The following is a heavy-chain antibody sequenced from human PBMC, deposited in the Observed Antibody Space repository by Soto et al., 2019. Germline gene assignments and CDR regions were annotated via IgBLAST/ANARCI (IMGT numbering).Heavy chain of an antibody. V-gene: IGHV3-43*01. CDR3: AYTTTSNGN. CDR1: GFTFDDYT. CDR2: INWDGGRT. D-gene: IGHD3-16*01. J-gene: IGHJ4*02. Sequence: GGSLRLSCAASGFTFDDYTMHWVRQAPGKGLEWVSNINWDGGRTHYADSVKGRFTISRDNARSSMFLQMNSLRAEDTAVYYCAYTTTSNGNWGQGTLVTVSS.